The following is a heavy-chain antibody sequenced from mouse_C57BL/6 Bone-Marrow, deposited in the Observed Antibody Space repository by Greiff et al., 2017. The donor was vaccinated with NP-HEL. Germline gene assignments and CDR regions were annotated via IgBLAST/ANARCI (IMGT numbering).Heavy chain of an antibody. J-gene: IGHJ2*01. V-gene: IGHV1-50*01. CDR3: ARNDFGY. Sequence: QVQLQQPGAELVKPGASVKLSCKASGYTFTSYWMQWVKQRPGQGLEWIGEIDPSDSYTNYNQKFKGKATLTVDTSSSTAYMQLSSLTSEDSAVYYCARNDFGYWGKGTTLTVSS. CDR1: GYTFTSYW. CDR2: IDPSDSYT.